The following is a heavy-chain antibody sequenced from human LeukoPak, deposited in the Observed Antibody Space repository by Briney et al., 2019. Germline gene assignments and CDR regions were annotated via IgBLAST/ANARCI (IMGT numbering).Heavy chain of an antibody. J-gene: IGHJ3*02. V-gene: IGHV3-48*01. CDR1: GFISSRYS. D-gene: IGHD1-1*01. CDR3: SSSDPKTTNAFDI. Sequence: GGSRRLSCAGSGFISSRYSMNWIRQAPGKGLEWVAHISGSGGTIYYADSVKGRFTISRDNAKNSLYLQMNSLRAEDTAVYYCSSSDPKTTNAFDIWGQGTMVTVSS. CDR2: ISGSGGTI.